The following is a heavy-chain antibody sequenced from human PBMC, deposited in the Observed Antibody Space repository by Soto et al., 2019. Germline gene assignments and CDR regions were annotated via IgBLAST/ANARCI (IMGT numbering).Heavy chain of an antibody. CDR2: IIPIFGTA. CDR1: GGTFSSYA. J-gene: IGHJ3*02. Sequence: ASVKVSCKASGGTFSSYAISWVRQAPGQGLEWMGGIIPIFGTANYAQKFQGRVTITADESTSTAYMELSSLGSEDTAVYYCASTMIVVVITEYAAFDIWGQGTMVTVSS. D-gene: IGHD3-22*01. V-gene: IGHV1-69*13. CDR3: ASTMIVVVITEYAAFDI.